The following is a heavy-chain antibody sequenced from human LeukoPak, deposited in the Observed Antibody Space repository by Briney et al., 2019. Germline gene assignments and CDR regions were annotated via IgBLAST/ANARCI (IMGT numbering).Heavy chain of an antibody. CDR2: IYYSGST. J-gene: IGHJ5*02. CDR3: ARELGMPPLFDP. CDR1: GGSISSGGYY. D-gene: IGHD7-27*01. V-gene: IGHV4-31*03. Sequence: SETLSLTCTVSGGSISSGGYYWSRIRQHPGKGLEWIGYIYYSGSTYYNPSLKSRVTISVDTSKNQFSLKLSSVTAADTAVYYCARELGMPPLFDPWGQGTLVTVSS.